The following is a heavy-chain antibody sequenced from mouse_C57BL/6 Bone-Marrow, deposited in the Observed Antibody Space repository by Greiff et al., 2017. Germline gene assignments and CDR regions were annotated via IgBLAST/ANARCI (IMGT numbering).Heavy chain of an antibody. CDR3: ARGITTVVATPWFAY. CDR2: IHPNSGST. V-gene: IGHV1-64*01. D-gene: IGHD1-1*01. J-gene: IGHJ3*01. Sequence: QVQLQQSGAELVKPGASVKLSCKASGYTFTSYWMHWVKQRPGQGLEWIGMIHPNSGSTNYNEKFKSKATLTVDKSSSTAYMQLSSLTSEDSAVYYCARGITTVVATPWFAYWGQGTLVTVSA. CDR1: GYTFTSYW.